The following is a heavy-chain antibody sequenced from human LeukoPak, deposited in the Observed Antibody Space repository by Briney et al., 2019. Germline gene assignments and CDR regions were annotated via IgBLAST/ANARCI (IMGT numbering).Heavy chain of an antibody. Sequence: ASVKVSCKASGYTFTSYYMHWVRQAPGQGLEWMGIINPSGGSTSYAQKFQGRVTMTRDTSTSTVYMEPSSLRSEDTAVYYCARVGSGDYFDYWGQGTLVTVSS. CDR2: INPSGGST. J-gene: IGHJ4*02. CDR1: GYTFTSYY. D-gene: IGHD6-19*01. V-gene: IGHV1-46*01. CDR3: ARVGSGDYFDY.